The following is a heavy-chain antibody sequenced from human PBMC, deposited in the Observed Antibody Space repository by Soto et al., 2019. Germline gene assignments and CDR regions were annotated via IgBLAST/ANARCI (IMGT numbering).Heavy chain of an antibody. CDR1: GDSVSSNSAA. CDR3: ARHCKVIVVVPAAKDGMDV. V-gene: IGHV6-1*01. CDR2: TYYRSKWYN. J-gene: IGHJ6*02. Sequence: SQTLSLTCAISGDSVSSNSAAWNWIRQSPSRGLEWLGRTYYRSKWYNDYAVSVKSRITINPDTSKNQFSLQLNSVTPEDTAVYYCARHCKVIVVVPAAKDGMDVWGQGTTVTVSS. D-gene: IGHD2-2*01.